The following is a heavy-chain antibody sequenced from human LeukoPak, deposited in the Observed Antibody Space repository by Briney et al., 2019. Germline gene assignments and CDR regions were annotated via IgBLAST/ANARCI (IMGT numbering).Heavy chain of an antibody. CDR3: ARAGFLTGYQTDY. D-gene: IGHD3-9*01. Sequence: GGSLRLSCAASGFTFSSFEMNWVRQAPGKGLEWVSYIRSSGSTIYYADSVKGRFTISRDNAKNSLYLQMNSLRAEDTAVYYCARAGFLTGYQTDYWGQGTLVTVSS. J-gene: IGHJ4*02. CDR2: IRSSGSTI. CDR1: GFTFSSFE. V-gene: IGHV3-48*03.